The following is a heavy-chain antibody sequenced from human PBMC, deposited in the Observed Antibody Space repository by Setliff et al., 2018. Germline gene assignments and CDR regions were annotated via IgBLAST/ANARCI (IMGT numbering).Heavy chain of an antibody. Sequence: LRLSCAASGFTFSGSAMYWVRQASGKGLEWVGRIRSKSDSYATIYAASVRGRFTISRDDSKNTAYLQMNSLKTEDTAVYYCAAAPAGSDVFDMWGQGTMVTVSS. CDR3: AAAPAGSDVFDM. V-gene: IGHV3-73*01. D-gene: IGHD6-13*01. J-gene: IGHJ3*02. CDR1: GFTFSGSA. CDR2: IRSKSDSYAT.